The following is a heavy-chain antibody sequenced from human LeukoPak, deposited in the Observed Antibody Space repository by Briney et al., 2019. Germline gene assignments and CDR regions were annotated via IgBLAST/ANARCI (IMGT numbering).Heavy chain of an antibody. CDR1: GYTFTGYY. D-gene: IGHD2-2*01. CDR2: INPNSGGT. V-gene: IGHV1-2*02. J-gene: IGHJ4*02. CDR3: ARDVGEYCSSTNCYASHY. Sequence: ASVKVSCKASGYTFTGYYMHRVRQAPGQGLEWMGWINPNSGGTNYAQKFQGGVTMTRDTSITTAYMELSSLRSDDTAVYYCARDVGEYCSSTNCYASHYWGQGTLVTVSS.